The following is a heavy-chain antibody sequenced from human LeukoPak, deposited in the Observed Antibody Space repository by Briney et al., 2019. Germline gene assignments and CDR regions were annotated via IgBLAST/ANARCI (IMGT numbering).Heavy chain of an antibody. J-gene: IGHJ6*03. CDR2: INHSGST. CDR3: AGRGRGVAKRYYYYYMDV. D-gene: IGHD3-10*01. V-gene: IGHV4-34*01. Sequence: KSSETLSLTCAVYGGSFSGYYWSWIRQPPGKGLEWIGEINHSGSTNYNPSLKSRVTISVDTSKNQFSLKLSSVTAADTAVYYCAGRGRGVAKRYYYYYMDVWGKGTTVTVSS. CDR1: GGSFSGYY.